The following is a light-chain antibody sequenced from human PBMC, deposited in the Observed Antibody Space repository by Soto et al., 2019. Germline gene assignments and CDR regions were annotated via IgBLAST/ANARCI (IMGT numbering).Light chain of an antibody. CDR3: LQYDDWHRT. V-gene: IGKV3D-15*01. Sequence: EIVLTQSPATLSLSPGDRATLSCRANQTIYSFLAWYQQKPGQAPRLLIYSASDRAAGIPARFSGSGSETDFTLTISSLQSEDFAVYYCLQYDDWHRTFGQGTKGEIK. J-gene: IGKJ1*01. CDR1: QTIYSF. CDR2: SAS.